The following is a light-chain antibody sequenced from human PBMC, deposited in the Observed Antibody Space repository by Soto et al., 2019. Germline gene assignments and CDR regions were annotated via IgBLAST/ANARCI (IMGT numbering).Light chain of an antibody. CDR2: GAS. V-gene: IGKV3-20*01. J-gene: IGKJ5*01. CDR1: QSISRY. Sequence: IVLTQSPGTLSLSPGERTTLSCRASQSISRYLAWYQQKPGQGPRLLIYGASSRATGTPDRFSGSGSGTDFTLTINRLEPEDFAVYYCQQYGSSPPITFGQGTRLEIK. CDR3: QQYGSSPPIT.